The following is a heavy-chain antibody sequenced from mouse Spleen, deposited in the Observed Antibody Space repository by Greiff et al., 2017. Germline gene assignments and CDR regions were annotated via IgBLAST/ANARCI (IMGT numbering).Heavy chain of an antibody. V-gene: IGHV1-55*01. Sequence: VQLQQPGAELVKPGASVKMSCKASGYTFTSYWITWVKQRPGQGLEWIGDIYPGSGSTNYNEKFKSKATLTVDTSSSTAYMQLSSLTSEDSAVYYCARSEDGYYSFFAYWGQGTLVTVSA. D-gene: IGHD2-3*01. CDR2: IYPGSGST. CDR3: ARSEDGYYSFFAY. J-gene: IGHJ3*01. CDR1: GYTFTSYW.